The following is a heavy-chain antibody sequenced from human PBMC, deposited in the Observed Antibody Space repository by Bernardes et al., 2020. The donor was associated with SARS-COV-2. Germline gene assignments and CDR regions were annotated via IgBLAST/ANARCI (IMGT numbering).Heavy chain of an antibody. CDR2: ITSSSSTI. CDR1: GFTFSNYL. J-gene: IGHJ4*02. CDR3: ARQPGIYVHFDF. V-gene: IGHV3-48*01. D-gene: IGHD3-10*02. Sequence: GGSLRLSCAASGFTFSNYLFSWFRQAPGKGLEWVSYITSSSSTIYYAESVKGRFTISRDNAKNSLYLQMNSLRAEDTAVYYCARQPGIYVHFDFWGQGTLVTVSS.